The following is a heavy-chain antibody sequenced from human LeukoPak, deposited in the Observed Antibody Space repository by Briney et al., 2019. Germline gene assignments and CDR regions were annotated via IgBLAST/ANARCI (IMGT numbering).Heavy chain of an antibody. CDR3: ARVRPGQWLLRDAFDI. CDR1: GFTFSYYN. CDR2: ISSSSSYI. D-gene: IGHD6-19*01. V-gene: IGHV3-21*01. Sequence: GGSLRLSCAASGFTFSYYNINWVRQAQGKGMEWGSSISSSSSYIYYSDSVKGRFTFSRDNAQPSLHLQMNSLRAEHTALYYCARVRPGQWLLRDAFDIWGQGTMVTVSS. J-gene: IGHJ3*02.